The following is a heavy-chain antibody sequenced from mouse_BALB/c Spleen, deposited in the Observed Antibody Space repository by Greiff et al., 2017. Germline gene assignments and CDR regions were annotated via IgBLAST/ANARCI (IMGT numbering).Heavy chain of an antibody. CDR1: GFTFSSYA. CDR3: AREITSWYFDV. V-gene: IGHV5-6-5*01. CDR2: ISSGGST. J-gene: IGHJ1*01. D-gene: IGHD1-1*01. Sequence: EVKLMESGGGLVKPGGSLKLSCAASGFTFSSYAMSWVRQTPEKRLEWVASISSGGSTYYPDSVKGRSTISRDNARNILYLQMSSLRSEDTAMYYCAREITSWYFDVWGAGTTVTVSS.